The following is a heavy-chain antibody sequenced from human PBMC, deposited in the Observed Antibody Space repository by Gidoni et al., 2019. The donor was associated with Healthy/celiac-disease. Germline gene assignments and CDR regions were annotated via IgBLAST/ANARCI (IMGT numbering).Heavy chain of an antibody. CDR3: ARDLHLPWGGYCSGGSCYSRYYYYGMDV. D-gene: IGHD2-15*01. J-gene: IGHJ6*02. Sequence: QLQLQESGPGLVKPSETLSLTCTVSGGSISSSSYYWGWIRQPPGKGLEWIGRIYYSGSTYYNPSLKSRVTISVDTSKNQFSLKLSSVTAADTAVYYCARDLHLPWGGYCSGGSCYSRYYYYGMDVWGQGTTVTVSS. CDR2: IYYSGST. V-gene: IGHV4-39*07. CDR1: GGSISSSSYY.